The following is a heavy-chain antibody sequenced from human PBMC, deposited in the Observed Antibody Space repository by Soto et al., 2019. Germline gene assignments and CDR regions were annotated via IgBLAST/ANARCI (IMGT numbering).Heavy chain of an antibody. CDR3: ARGIVGATDFDN. V-gene: IGHV3-53*01. D-gene: IGHD1-26*01. CDR1: GLNVRNNY. CDR2: IYSTSTT. J-gene: IGHJ4*02. Sequence: EVQLVESGGGLIQPGGSLRLSCAASGLNVRNNYMHWVRQAPGKGLEWVAVIYSTSTTYYSDSVKGRFTISSDDSDKNLFLQMNYLRLEDTAMYYCARGIVGATDFDNWGQGTLVTVSP.